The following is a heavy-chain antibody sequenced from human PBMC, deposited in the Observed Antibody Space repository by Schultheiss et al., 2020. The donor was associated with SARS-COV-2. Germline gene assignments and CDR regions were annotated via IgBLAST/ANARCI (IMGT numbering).Heavy chain of an antibody. CDR1: GGSISSSNW. D-gene: IGHD1-1*01. V-gene: IGHV4-4*02. J-gene: IGHJ4*02. CDR2: IYHSGST. Sequence: SETLSLTCAVSGGSISSSNWWSWVRQPPGKGLEWIGEIYHSGSTYYNPSLKSRVTISVDTSKNQFSLKLSSVTAADTAVYYCAREGSSVGGTDYWGQGTLVTVSS. CDR3: AREGSSVGGTDY.